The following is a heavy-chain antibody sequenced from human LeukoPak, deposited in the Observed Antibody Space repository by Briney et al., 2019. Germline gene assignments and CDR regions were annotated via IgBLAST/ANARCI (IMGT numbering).Heavy chain of an antibody. J-gene: IGHJ4*02. V-gene: IGHV1-46*01. CDR1: GYIFTSYH. Sequence: ASVKVSCKASGYIFTSYHIHWVRQAPGQGLEWMGIINPSSGSTTYAQTFQGRVTMTRDTSTSTVYMELSSLRSEDTAVYYCARASHGDIGAFDYWGQGTLVTVSS. D-gene: IGHD2-15*01. CDR2: INPSSGST. CDR3: ARASHGDIGAFDY.